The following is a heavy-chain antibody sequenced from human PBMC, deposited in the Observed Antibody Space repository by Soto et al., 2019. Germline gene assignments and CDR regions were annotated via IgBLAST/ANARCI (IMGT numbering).Heavy chain of an antibody. CDR2: ISSSGSTI. D-gene: IGHD5-12*01. CDR3: ARIARRPRYSGYEYPLDY. CDR1: GFTFSDYY. J-gene: IGHJ4*02. V-gene: IGHV3-11*01. Sequence: GGSLRLSCAASGFTFSDYYMSWIRQAPGKGLEWVSYISSSGSTIYYADSVKGRFTISRDNAKNSLYLQMNSLRAEDTAVYYCARIARRPRYSGYEYPLDYWGQGTLVTVSS.